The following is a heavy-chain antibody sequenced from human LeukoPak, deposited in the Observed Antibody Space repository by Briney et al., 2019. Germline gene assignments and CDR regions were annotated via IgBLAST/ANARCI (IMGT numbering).Heavy chain of an antibody. Sequence: PGGSLRLSCAASGFTFSSYGMHWVRQAPGKGLEWVAFIRYDGSNKYYADSVKGRFTISRDNSKNTLYLQMNSLRAEDTAVYYCARVRAVVTPLFDYWGQGTLVTVSS. V-gene: IGHV3-30*02. J-gene: IGHJ4*02. CDR2: IRYDGSNK. D-gene: IGHD4-23*01. CDR1: GFTFSSYG. CDR3: ARVRAVVTPLFDY.